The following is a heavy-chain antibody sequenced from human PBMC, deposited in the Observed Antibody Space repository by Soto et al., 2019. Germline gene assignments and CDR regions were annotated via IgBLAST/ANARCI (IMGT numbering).Heavy chain of an antibody. V-gene: IGHV3-30-3*01. CDR3: ARGGAWTPEGLGY. CDR2: ISSDVVTY. D-gene: IGHD2-15*01. CDR1: GFTFSSFA. Sequence: QVQLVESGGGVVQPGRSLRLSCAASGFTFSSFAMHWVRQAPGKGLEWLAVISSDVVTYYYAESVKGRFTISRDNSKNTLYVEMNSLRNEDTAVYYCARGGAWTPEGLGYWGQGTLVTVSS. J-gene: IGHJ4*02.